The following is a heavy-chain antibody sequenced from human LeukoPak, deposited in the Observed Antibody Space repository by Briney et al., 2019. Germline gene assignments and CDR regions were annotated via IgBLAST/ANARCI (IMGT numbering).Heavy chain of an antibody. D-gene: IGHD5-12*01. J-gene: IGHJ4*02. V-gene: IGHV4-61*02. CDR2: IYTSGST. CDR1: GGPISSGSYY. CDR3: ARDNRRRATMTSGGGYFDY. Sequence: PSQTLSLTRTVSGGPISSGSYYGSWIRQPAAKGLEWIERIYTSGSTNYNPSLKSRVTISVDTSKNHFSLKLSSVTAADTAVYYCARDNRRRATMTSGGGYFDYWGQGTLVTVSS.